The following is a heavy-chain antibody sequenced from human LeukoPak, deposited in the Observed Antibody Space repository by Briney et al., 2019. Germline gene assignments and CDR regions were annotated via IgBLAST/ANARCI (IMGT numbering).Heavy chain of an antibody. Sequence: SVKVSCKASGGTFSSYAISWVRQAPGQGLEWMGRIIPILGIANYAQKFQGRVTITADKYTSTAYMELSSLRSEDTAVYYCASGSIAAAGPNLDYWGQGTLVTVSS. CDR1: GGTFSSYA. J-gene: IGHJ4*02. CDR2: IIPILGIA. CDR3: ASGSIAAAGPNLDY. V-gene: IGHV1-69*04. D-gene: IGHD6-13*01.